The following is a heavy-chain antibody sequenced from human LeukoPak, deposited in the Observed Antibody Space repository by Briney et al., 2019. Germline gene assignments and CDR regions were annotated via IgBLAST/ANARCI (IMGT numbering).Heavy chain of an antibody. CDR2: MSSDGGSP. V-gene: IGHV3-64*01. CDR1: YA. J-gene: IGHJ4*02. Sequence: YAMHWVRQARGKGVEYVSGMSSDGGSPFHVNSVKGRFTISRDNSKDTLYLQMGSLRAEAMAVYYCAREYCSGGRCQYYFDYWGQGTLVTVSS. D-gene: IGHD2-15*01. CDR3: AREYCSGGRCQYYFDY.